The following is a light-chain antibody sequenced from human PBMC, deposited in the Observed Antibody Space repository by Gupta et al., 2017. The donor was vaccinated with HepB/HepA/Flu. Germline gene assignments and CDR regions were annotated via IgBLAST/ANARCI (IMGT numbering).Light chain of an antibody. J-gene: IGLJ3*02. CDR2: DVS. CDR3: SSDTSSSTWV. CDR1: SSDVGGYNY. Sequence: QSALTQPASVSRSPGQSITISCTGTSSDVGGYNYVSWYQQHPGKAPKLMIYDVSNRPSGVSNRFSGSKSGNTASLTISGRQAEDEADYYCSSDTSSSTWVFGGGTKLTVL. V-gene: IGLV2-14*01.